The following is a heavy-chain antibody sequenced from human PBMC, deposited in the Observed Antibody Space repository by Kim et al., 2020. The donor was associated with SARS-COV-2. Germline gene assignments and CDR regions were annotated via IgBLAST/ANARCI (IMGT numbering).Heavy chain of an antibody. CDR1: GYTFTGYY. D-gene: IGHD4-17*01. V-gene: IGHV1-2*04. Sequence: ASVKVSCKASGYTFTGYYMHWVRQAPGQGLEWMGWINPNSGGTNYAQKFQGWVTMTRDTSISTAYMELSRLRSDDTAVYYCARVVNDYGGNLFDYWGQGTLVTVSS. CDR3: ARVVNDYGGNLFDY. CDR2: INPNSGGT. J-gene: IGHJ4*02.